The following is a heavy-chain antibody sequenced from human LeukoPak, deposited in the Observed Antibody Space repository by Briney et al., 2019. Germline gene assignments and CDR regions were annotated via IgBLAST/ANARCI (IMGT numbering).Heavy chain of an antibody. V-gene: IGHV3-64*01. J-gene: IGHJ4*02. CDR3: ARGRDGNKRVGGY. D-gene: IGHD5-24*01. CDR2: ISSNGNGT. CDR1: GFTFSNYA. Sequence: GGSLRLSCAASGFTFSNYAMHWVRQAPGKGLEYVSAISSNGNGTYYANSVKGRFTISRDNSKNTLYLQMGSLRADDMAVYYCARGRDGNKRVGGYWGQGTLVTVSS.